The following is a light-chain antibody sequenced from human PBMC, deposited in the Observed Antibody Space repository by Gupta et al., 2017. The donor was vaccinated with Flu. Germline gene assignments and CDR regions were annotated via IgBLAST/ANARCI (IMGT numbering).Light chain of an antibody. J-gene: IGLJ3*02. Sequence: QSALTQPLSLSGSPGQSVTISCTGTSSDVGGYNYVSWYQQHPGKAPKLMMEEVSKRPSGVPDRFSGSKAGNTASMTISGRQAEDEADYYCSSYAGSDTGVFGGGTKLTVL. V-gene: IGLV2-11*01. CDR1: SSDVGGYNY. CDR3: SSYAGSDTGV. CDR2: EVS.